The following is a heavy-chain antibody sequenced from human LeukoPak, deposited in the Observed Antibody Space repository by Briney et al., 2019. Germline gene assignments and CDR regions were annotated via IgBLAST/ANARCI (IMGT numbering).Heavy chain of an antibody. D-gene: IGHD2-8*01. CDR3: ARFRALHGVSYIGS. CDR1: GYTFTGYY. CDR2: INPNSGGT. J-gene: IGHJ4*02. V-gene: IGHV1-2*02. Sequence: EASVKVSCKASGYTFTGYYMHWVRQAPGQGLEWMGWINPNSGGTNYAQKLQGRVTMTRDTSISTAYMELSRLRADETAVYYWARFRALHGVSYIGSWGQGTLVTVPP.